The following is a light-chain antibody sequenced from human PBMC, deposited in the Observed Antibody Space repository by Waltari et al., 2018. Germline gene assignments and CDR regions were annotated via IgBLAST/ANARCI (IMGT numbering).Light chain of an antibody. J-gene: IGKJ4*01. V-gene: IGKV4-1*01. CDR3: QQYYDSPLT. CDR2: WAS. Sequence: DIVMTQSPDSLAVSLGERATTNCKSRESVLFSSRNKNHLAWYQKKPGHPPKLLLYWASTRESGVPDRFSGSGSGTDFTLTISSLQAEDVAIYYCQQYYDSPLTFGGGTKVEIK. CDR1: ESVLFSSRNKNH.